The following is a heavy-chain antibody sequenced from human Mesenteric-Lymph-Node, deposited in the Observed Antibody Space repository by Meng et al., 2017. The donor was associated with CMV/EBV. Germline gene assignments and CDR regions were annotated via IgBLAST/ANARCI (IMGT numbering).Heavy chain of an antibody. Sequence: GESLKISCAVSGFTFRSYGMHWVRQAPGKGLEWVANIKQDGSEKYYVDSVKGRFTISRDNAKNSLYLQMNSLRAEDTAVYYCARAAGSSSWYPNYYYYGMDVWGQGTTVTVSS. CDR1: GFTFRSYG. CDR3: ARAAGSSSWYPNYYYYGMDV. CDR2: IKQDGSEK. J-gene: IGHJ6*02. V-gene: IGHV3-7*01. D-gene: IGHD6-13*01.